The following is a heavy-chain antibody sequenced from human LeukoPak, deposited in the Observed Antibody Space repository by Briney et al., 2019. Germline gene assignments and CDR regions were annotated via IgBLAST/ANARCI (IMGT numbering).Heavy chain of an antibody. CDR3: ARPRSHSSGSIDY. CDR1: GYIFTSYW. CDR2: IYPGDSDT. Sequence: GESLKISCKASGYIFTSYWIAWVRQVPGKGLEWMGIIYPGDSDTKYSPSFQGRVNISADKSISTAYLQWSSLKASDTAMYYCARPRSHSSGSIDYWGQGTLVTVSS. D-gene: IGHD3-22*01. V-gene: IGHV5-51*01. J-gene: IGHJ4*02.